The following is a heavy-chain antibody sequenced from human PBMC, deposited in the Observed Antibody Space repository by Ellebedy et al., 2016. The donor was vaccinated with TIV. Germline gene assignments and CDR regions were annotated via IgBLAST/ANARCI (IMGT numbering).Heavy chain of an antibody. D-gene: IGHD3-22*01. CDR1: GYTFTGYY. J-gene: IGHJ4*02. V-gene: IGHV1-2*02. CDR2: INPNSGGT. Sequence: ASVKVSCXASGYTFTGYYMHWVRQAPGQGLEWMGWINPNSGGTNYAQKFQGRVTMTRDTSISTAYMELSRLRSDDTAVYYCARARLNSSGYYYGLDYWGQGTLVTVSS. CDR3: ARARLNSSGYYYGLDY.